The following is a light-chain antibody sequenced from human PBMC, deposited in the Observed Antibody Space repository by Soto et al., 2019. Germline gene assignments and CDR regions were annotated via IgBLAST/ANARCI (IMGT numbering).Light chain of an antibody. CDR2: STS. V-gene: IGKV1-39*01. CDR3: QQFYGAPQT. Sequence: DIQMTQSPSSLSASVGDRVTITCRSSQTINNYLNWYLQRPGKAPVLLLYSTSTLQSGAPSRFSGRGSGTDFNLTISNLQPEDFATYYCQQFYGAPQTFGQGTKVDIK. J-gene: IGKJ1*01. CDR1: QTINNY.